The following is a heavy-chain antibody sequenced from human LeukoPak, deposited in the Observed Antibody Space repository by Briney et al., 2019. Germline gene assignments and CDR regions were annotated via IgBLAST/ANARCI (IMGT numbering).Heavy chain of an antibody. CDR3: ARDFAPRWYSSSWWFEVLDY. Sequence: SGGSLRLSCAASGFTFSRYWMSWVRQAPGKGLEWVANIKQDGSEKYYVDSVKGRFTISRDNAKNSLYLQMNSLRAEDTAVYYCARDFAPRWYSSSWWFEVLDYWGQGTLVTVSS. CDR2: IKQDGSEK. D-gene: IGHD6-13*01. V-gene: IGHV3-7*01. J-gene: IGHJ4*02. CDR1: GFTFSRYW.